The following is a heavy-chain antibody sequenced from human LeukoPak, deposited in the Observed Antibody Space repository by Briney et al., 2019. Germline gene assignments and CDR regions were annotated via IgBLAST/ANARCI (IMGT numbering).Heavy chain of an antibody. J-gene: IGHJ4*02. CDR1: GYTFTSYG. CDR2: ISAYNGNT. Sequence: ASVKVSCKASGYTFTSYGIRWVRQAPGQGLEWMGWISAYNGNTNYAQKLQGRVTMTTDTSTSTAYMELRSLRSDDTAVYYCAREGSGSYNPQAFDYWGQGTLVTVSS. CDR3: AREGSGSYNPQAFDY. D-gene: IGHD3-10*01. V-gene: IGHV1-18*01.